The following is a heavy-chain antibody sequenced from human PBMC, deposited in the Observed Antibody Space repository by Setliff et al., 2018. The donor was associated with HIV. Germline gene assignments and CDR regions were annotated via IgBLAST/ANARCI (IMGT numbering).Heavy chain of an antibody. CDR1: GDTFSNYV. J-gene: IGHJ6*02. CDR2: IVLMSGTA. D-gene: IGHD3-10*02. V-gene: IGHV1-69*06. CDR3: ARGQQMYLMITMLGGYYYYHMDI. Sequence: GASVKVSCKASGDTFSNYVISWVRQAPGQGLEWMGGIVLMSGTADYAQKFQGRLTITADRSTNTAYMELSSLRSEDTAVYYCARGQQMYLMITMLGGYYYYHMDIWGQGTTVTVSS.